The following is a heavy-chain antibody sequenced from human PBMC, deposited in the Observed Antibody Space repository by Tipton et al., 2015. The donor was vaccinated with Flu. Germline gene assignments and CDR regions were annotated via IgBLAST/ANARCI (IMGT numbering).Heavy chain of an antibody. D-gene: IGHD4-11*01. CDR1: GYSFSNYY. V-gene: IGHV1-46*04. CDR3: ARARNELTTVPTWSLKYHKYALDV. J-gene: IGHJ6*02. CDR2: INPTGGST. Sequence: QVQLVQSGAEVKKPGASVKISCKASGYSFSNYYLHWVRQAPGQGLEWVGIINPTGGSTGYAQNLQGRVSMTRDTSTSTLYMELRSLRSEDTAVYYCARARNELTTVPTWSLKYHKYALDVWGQGTTVTVSS.